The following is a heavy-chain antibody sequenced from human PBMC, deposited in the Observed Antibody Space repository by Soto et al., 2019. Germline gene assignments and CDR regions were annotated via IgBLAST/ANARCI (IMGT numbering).Heavy chain of an antibody. CDR1: GFTFTSYG. CDR3: ARDVGLDSDDCFAY. D-gene: IGHD3-9*01. Sequence: VQLFASGGGSARPGGSLRLSCTASGFTFTSYGMGWVRQAPGKGLQWVSTIRGDGGQTHYTDSVKGRFSISRDNSKNTVYLQMDSLRAEDTAMYFCARDVGLDSDDCFAYWGQGTQVTVSS. V-gene: IGHV3-23*01. CDR2: IRGDGGQT. J-gene: IGHJ4*02.